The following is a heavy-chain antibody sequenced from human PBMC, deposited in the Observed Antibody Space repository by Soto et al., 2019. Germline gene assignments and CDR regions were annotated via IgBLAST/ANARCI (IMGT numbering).Heavy chain of an antibody. CDR2: VNRDGSSS. CDR3: ARDDLVYSNYRGYYYYMDV. V-gene: IGHV3-74*01. J-gene: IGHJ6*03. CDR1: GFIFSDYW. Sequence: GGSLRLSCAASGFIFSDYWMHWVRQSPGKGLVWVARVNRDGSSSDYADFVKGRFTISRDNAKNSLYLQMNSLRAEDTAVYYCARDDLVYSNYRGYYYYMDVWGKGTTVTVSS. D-gene: IGHD4-4*01.